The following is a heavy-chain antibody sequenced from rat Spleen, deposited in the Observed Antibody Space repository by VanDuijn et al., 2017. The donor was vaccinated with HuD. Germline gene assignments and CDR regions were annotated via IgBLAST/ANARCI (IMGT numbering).Heavy chain of an antibody. V-gene: IGHV5-27*01. D-gene: IGHD1-2*01. CDR3: TTSNYYSSYIYLDA. J-gene: IGHJ4*01. CDR2: ISTGGGIT. CDR1: GFTFSNYY. Sequence: EVQLVESGGGLVQPGRTLKLSCAASGFTFSNYYMAWVRQAPTKGLECVAYISTGGGITYYRDSVKGRVTISRDNAKSTLYLQMDSLRSEDTATYYCTTSNYYSSYIYLDAWGQGASVTVSS.